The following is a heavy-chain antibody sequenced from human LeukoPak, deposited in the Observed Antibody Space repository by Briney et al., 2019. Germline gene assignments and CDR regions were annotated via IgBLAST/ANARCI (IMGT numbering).Heavy chain of an antibody. D-gene: IGHD1-26*01. V-gene: IGHV4-39*01. CDR2: IYNTGSN. CDR3: ATHSRRGSSPTRPFDI. Sequence: SETLSLTCAVSGGSISSSSYYWGWIRQPPGKGLEWIGSIYNTGSNYCNPSLKSRVTISVDTSKNQFSLKLSSVTAADTALYYCATHSRRGSSPTRPFDIWGQGTMVTVSS. J-gene: IGHJ3*02. CDR1: GGSISSSSYY.